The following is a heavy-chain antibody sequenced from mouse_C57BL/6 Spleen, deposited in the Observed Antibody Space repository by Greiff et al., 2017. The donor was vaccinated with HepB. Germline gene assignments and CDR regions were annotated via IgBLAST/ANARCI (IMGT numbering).Heavy chain of an antibody. CDR3: ARYSNYDAMDY. D-gene: IGHD2-5*01. CDR2: IHPTSGST. CDR1: GYTFTSYW. V-gene: IGHV1-64*01. Sequence: QVQLQQPGAELVKPGASVKLSCKASGYTFTSYWMHWVKQRPGQGLEWIGMIHPTSGSTNYNEKFKSKATLTVDKSSSTAYMQLSSLTSEDSAVYYCARYSNYDAMDYWGQGTSVTVSS. J-gene: IGHJ4*01.